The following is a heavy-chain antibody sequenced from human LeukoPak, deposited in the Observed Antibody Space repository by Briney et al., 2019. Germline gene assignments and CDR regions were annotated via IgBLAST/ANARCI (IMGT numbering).Heavy chain of an antibody. CDR3: ARVWLGDDAFGI. V-gene: IGHV4-30-4*08. CDR1: GGSISSGDYY. CDR2: IYYSGST. J-gene: IGHJ3*02. D-gene: IGHD3-10*01. Sequence: SETLSLTCTVSGGSISSGDYYWSWIRQPPGKGLEWIGYIYYSGSTYYNPSLKSRVTISVDTSKNQFSLKLSSVTAVDTAVYYCARVWLGDDAFGIWGQGTMVTVSS.